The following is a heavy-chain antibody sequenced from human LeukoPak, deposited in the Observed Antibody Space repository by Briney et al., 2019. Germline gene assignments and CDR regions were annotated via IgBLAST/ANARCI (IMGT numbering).Heavy chain of an antibody. CDR2: IYPGDSDT. CDR1: GYSFTSYW. CDR3: ARAEGHCTNGVCYGVSWFDP. D-gene: IGHD2-8*01. J-gene: IGHJ5*02. Sequence: GESLKISCKGSGYSFTSYWIGWVRQMPGKGLEWMGIIYPGDSDTRYSPSFQGQVTISADKSISTAYLQWSSLKASDTAMYYCARAEGHCTNGVCYGVSWFDPWGQGTLVTVSS. V-gene: IGHV5-51*01.